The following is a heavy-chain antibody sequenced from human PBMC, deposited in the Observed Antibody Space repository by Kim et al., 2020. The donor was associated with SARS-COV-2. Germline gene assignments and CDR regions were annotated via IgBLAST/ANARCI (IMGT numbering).Heavy chain of an antibody. CDR1: GGSFSGYY. CDR2: INHSGST. J-gene: IGHJ6*03. Sequence: SETLSLTCAVYGGSFSGYYWCWIRQPPGKELEWIGEINHSGSTNYNPSLNSRVTISVDTSKNQFSLKLSSVTAADTAVYYCARGTRQWLVRGPYYYYKDVWGKGTAVTVSS. D-gene: IGHD6-19*01. V-gene: IGHV4-34*01. CDR3: ARGTRQWLVRGPYYYYKDV.